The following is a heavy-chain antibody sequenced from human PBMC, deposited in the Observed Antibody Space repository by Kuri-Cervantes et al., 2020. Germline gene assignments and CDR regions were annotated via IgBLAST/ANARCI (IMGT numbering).Heavy chain of an antibody. V-gene: IGHV3-11*01. CDR3: AKGFLTYYFDY. CDR1: GFTVSDYY. Sequence: GESLKISCAASGFTVSDYYMSWIRQAPGKGLERVSYISSSGSTIYYADSVKGRFTISRDNAKNSLYLQMNSLRAEDTALYYCAKGFLTYYFDYWGQGALVTVSS. D-gene: IGHD3-3*01. CDR2: ISSSGSTI. J-gene: IGHJ4*02.